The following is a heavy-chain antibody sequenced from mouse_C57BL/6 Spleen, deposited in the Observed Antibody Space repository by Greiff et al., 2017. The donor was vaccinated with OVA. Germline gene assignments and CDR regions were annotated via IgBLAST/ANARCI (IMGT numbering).Heavy chain of an antibody. Sequence: QVQLKQPGTELVKPGASVKLSCKASGYTFTSYWMHWVKQRPGQGLEWIGNINPSNGGTNYNEKFKSKATLTVDKSSSTAYMQLSSLTSEDSAVYYCARDGGGYYPLAYWGQGTLVTVSA. J-gene: IGHJ3*01. V-gene: IGHV1-53*01. D-gene: IGHD2-3*01. CDR3: ARDGGGYYPLAY. CDR2: INPSNGGT. CDR1: GYTFTSYW.